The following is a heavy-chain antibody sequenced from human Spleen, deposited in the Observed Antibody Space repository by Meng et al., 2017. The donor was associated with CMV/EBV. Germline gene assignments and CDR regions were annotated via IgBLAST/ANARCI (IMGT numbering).Heavy chain of an antibody. D-gene: IGHD2-15*01. CDR3: ATDSGGSPFEY. V-gene: IGHV3-33*01. CDR2: IWADGSKT. J-gene: IGHJ4*02. Sequence: GESLKISCAASGFTFSRYGMHWVRQAPGKGLDWVAIIWADGSKTIYADAVQGRFTISRDNTKNMLYLQMNSLRAEDTAMYYCATDSGGSPFEYWGRGTLVTVSS. CDR1: GFTFSRYG.